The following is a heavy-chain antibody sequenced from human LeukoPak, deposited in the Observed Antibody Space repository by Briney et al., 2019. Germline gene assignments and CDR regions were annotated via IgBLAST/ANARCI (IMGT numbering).Heavy chain of an antibody. CDR3: VRSVTTLSDFHN. V-gene: IGHV3-64D*09. D-gene: IGHD4-17*01. Sequence: GGSLRLSCLASEFTLSSYIMHWVRQAPGKGLEYVSAISNNGGSTYYADSVKGRFTISRDNSKNTLYLQMNSLRPEDAAVYYCVRSVTTLSDFHNWGQGTLVTVSS. J-gene: IGHJ4*02. CDR1: EFTLSSYI. CDR2: ISNNGGST.